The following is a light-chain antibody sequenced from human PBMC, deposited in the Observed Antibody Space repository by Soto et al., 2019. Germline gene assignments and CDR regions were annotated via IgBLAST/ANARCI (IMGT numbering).Light chain of an antibody. V-gene: IGKV1-33*01. CDR2: DAS. J-gene: IGKJ5*01. Sequence: KSQSPSSLSASVGDRVTITCQASQDITNYLNWYQQKPGKAHKLLIYDASTLETGVRSRFSGSGSGTDFAFTISSLQPEDIATYYCHHFDNLPITFGQGTRLEIK. CDR3: HHFDNLPIT. CDR1: QDITNY.